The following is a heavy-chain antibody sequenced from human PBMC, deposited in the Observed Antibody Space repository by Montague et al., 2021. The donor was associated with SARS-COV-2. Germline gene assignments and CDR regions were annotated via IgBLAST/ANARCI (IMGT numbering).Heavy chain of an antibody. Sequence: TLSLTCTVSGGSISSGGYYWSWIRQHPGKGLEWIGYIYYSGSTYYNPSLKSRVTISVDTSKNQFSLKLSSVTAADTAVYYCAREKRHYCSSTSCYDNYYYYYGMDVWGQGTTVTVS. CDR2: IYYSGST. CDR1: GGSISSGGYY. V-gene: IGHV4-31*03. D-gene: IGHD2-2*01. CDR3: AREKRHYCSSTSCYDNYYYYYGMDV. J-gene: IGHJ6*02.